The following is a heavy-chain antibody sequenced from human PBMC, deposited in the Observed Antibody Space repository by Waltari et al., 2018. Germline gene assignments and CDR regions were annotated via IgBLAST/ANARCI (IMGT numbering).Heavy chain of an antibody. D-gene: IGHD1-26*01. CDR1: RFTFSSYS. CDR2: ISSSSSYI. J-gene: IGHJ4*02. V-gene: IGHV3-21*01. Sequence: EVQLVESGGGLVKPGGSLRLSCAASRFTFSSYSMNWVRQAPGKGLVRVESISSSSSYIYYAASWKGRFTISRDNAKNSRYLQMNSRRAEDTGVYYGARDRGVGATSAFDYWGQGTLVTVSS. CDR3: ARDRGVGATSAFDY.